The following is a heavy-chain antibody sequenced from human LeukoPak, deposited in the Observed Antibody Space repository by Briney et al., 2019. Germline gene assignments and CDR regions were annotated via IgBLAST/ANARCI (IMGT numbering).Heavy chain of an antibody. D-gene: IGHD3-10*01. CDR2: INSDGSST. CDR3: ARENNFGSGMDV. V-gene: IGHV3-74*03. Sequence: GGSLRLSCAASGFTFSSLWMHWVRQAPGKGLVWVSYINSDGSSTMYADSVKGRFTISRDNAKNTVYLQMNSLRAEDTAVYYCARENNFGSGMDVWGQGTTVTVSS. J-gene: IGHJ6*02. CDR1: GFTFSSLW.